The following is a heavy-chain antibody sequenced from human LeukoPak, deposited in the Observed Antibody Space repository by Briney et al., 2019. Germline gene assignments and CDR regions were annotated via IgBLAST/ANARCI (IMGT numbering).Heavy chain of an antibody. V-gene: IGHV1-24*01. CDR3: ATAVRGYYYYMDV. J-gene: IGHJ6*03. CDR2: FDPEDGET. Sequence: ASVKVSCKVSGYTLTELSMHWVRQAPGKGLEWMGGFDPEDGETIYAQKFQGRVTMTEDTSTDTAYMELSSLRSEDTAVYHCATAVRGYYYYMDVWGKGTTVTVSS. D-gene: IGHD4-23*01. CDR1: GYTLTELS.